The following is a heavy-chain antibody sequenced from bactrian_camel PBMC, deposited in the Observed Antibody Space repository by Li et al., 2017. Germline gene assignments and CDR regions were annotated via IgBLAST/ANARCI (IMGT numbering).Heavy chain of an antibody. V-gene: IGHV3S54*01. CDR1: STSKTTRC. D-gene: IGHD2*01. CDR2: FYTGYDLSYNAGGAS. J-gene: IGHJ4*01. Sequence: VQLVESGGGSVQAGGSLRLSCTPSSTSKTTRCMGWFRQAPGKEREGIAAFYTGYDLSYNAGGASYYDNSVKGRFTISRDNAKYTIYLQMDSLKPEDTAMYTCGIRGPLHYGGYWYVFQILGQGTQVTVS.